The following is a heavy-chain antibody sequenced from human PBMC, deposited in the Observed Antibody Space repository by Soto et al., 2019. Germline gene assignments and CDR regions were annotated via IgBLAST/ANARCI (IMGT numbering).Heavy chain of an antibody. D-gene: IGHD6-13*01. J-gene: IGHJ4*02. CDR2: IYYSGST. Sequence: SETLSLTCTAAGGSISSYYWSCIRQNPGKGLEWIGYIYYSGSTNYNPSLKSRVTISVDTSKNQFSLKLSSVTAADTAVYYCARHRGGSRSLENWGQGTLVNVSS. CDR3: ARHRGGSRSLEN. V-gene: IGHV4-59*08. CDR1: GGSISSYY.